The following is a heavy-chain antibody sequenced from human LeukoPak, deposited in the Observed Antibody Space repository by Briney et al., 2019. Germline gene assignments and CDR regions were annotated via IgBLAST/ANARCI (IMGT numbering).Heavy chain of an antibody. D-gene: IGHD3-3*01. CDR3: ARDFSPPYLFGYYYYGMDV. CDR2: ISYDGSNK. J-gene: IGHJ6*02. CDR1: GFTFSSYG. Sequence: GGSLRLSCAASGFTFSSYGMHWVRQAPGKGLEWVAVISYDGSNKYYADSVKGRFTISRDNSKNTLYLQMNSLRDEDTAVYYCARDFSPPYLFGYYYYGMDVWGQGTTVTVSS. V-gene: IGHV3-30*03.